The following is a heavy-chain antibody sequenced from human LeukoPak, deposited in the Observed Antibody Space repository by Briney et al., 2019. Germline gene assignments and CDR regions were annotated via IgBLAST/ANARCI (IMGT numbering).Heavy chain of an antibody. CDR1: GFTFSSYA. J-gene: IGHJ4*02. D-gene: IGHD3-10*01. Sequence: GGSLRLSCAASGFTFSSYAMSWFRQPPGKGLEWVSAISGSGGSTYYADSVKGRFTISRDNSKNTLYLQMNSLSAEDTAVYYCAKEAPISDSGNYYKSLGYWGQGTLVTVSS. V-gene: IGHV3-23*01. CDR2: ISGSGGST. CDR3: AKEAPISDSGNYYKSLGY.